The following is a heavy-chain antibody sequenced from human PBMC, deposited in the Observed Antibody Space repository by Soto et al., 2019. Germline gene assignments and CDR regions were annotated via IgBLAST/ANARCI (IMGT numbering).Heavy chain of an antibody. J-gene: IGHJ4*02. Sequence: SETMSLTCTVSDASVWSDSYFWTWIRQPPGKGLEWIAYISHTGDTNYNPSLKSRVTISIDTSRNQFSLTVTSVTAADTAVYFCARIVVGVTVDLWGQGSLVTVSS. CDR3: ARIVVGVTVDL. V-gene: IGHV4-61*01. CDR1: DASVWSDSYF. D-gene: IGHD1-26*01. CDR2: ISHTGDT.